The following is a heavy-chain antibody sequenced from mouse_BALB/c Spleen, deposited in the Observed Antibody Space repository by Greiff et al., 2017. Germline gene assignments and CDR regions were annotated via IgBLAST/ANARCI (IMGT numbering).Heavy chain of an antibody. CDR2: IYHGNGDT. J-gene: IGHJ3*01. D-gene: IGHD2-4*01. V-gene: IGHV1-5*01. CDR3: TRCMITSWFAY. CDR1: GYSFTSYW. Sequence: EVKLMESGTVLVRPGASVKMSCKASGYSFTSYWMYWVKQRPGQGLEWIGAIYHGNGDTSYNQKVKGKSKLTAVTSDSTAYMELSSLTNEDSAVYYCTRCMITSWFAYWGQGTLVTVSA.